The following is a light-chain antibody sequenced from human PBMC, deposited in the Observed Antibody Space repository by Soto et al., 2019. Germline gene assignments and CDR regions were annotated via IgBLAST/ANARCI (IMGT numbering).Light chain of an antibody. CDR3: SSYTSRITLL. Sequence: QSALTQPASVSGSPGQSITISCTGTSDDVGGYDYVSWYQQSPGRVPKLIISEVSNRPSGVSYRFSGSKSGNTASLIISGLQAEDEAYYYCSSYTSRITLLFGGGTKLTVL. CDR1: SDDVGGYDY. V-gene: IGLV2-14*01. J-gene: IGLJ3*02. CDR2: EVS.